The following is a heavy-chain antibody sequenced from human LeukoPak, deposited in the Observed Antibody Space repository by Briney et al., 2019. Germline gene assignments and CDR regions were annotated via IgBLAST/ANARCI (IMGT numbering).Heavy chain of an antibody. Sequence: ASVKVSCKASGYTFTGYYMHWVRQAPGQGLEWMGWINPNSGGTNYAQKFQGRVTMTRDTSISTAYMELSRLRSDDTAVYYCARPDSTIFGVVIYPFDIWGQGTMVTVSS. CDR2: INPNSGGT. CDR1: GYTFTGYY. CDR3: ARPDSTIFGVVIYPFDI. V-gene: IGHV1-2*02. D-gene: IGHD3-3*01. J-gene: IGHJ3*02.